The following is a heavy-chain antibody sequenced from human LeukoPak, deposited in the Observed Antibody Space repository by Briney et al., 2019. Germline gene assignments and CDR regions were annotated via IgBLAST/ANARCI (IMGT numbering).Heavy chain of an antibody. CDR3: GGVEVVVSASADY. Sequence: PGGSLRLSCAASGFTFSSYEMNWVRPAAGKGLEWVSYISRSGSTRYYADSVKGRFTISRDNAKNSLFLQMNSLRAEDTAVYYCGGVEVVVSASADYWGQGTLVTASS. CDR2: ISRSGSTR. V-gene: IGHV3-48*03. D-gene: IGHD2-15*01. CDR1: GFTFSSYE. J-gene: IGHJ4*02.